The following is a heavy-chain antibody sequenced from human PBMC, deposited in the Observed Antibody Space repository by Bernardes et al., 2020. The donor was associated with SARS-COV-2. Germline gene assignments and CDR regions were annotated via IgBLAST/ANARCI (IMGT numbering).Heavy chain of an antibody. CDR3: ARWPSRMRSGGGA. CDR1: GGSISSYY. V-gene: IGHV4-59*01. J-gene: IGHJ5*02. D-gene: IGHD3-3*01. Sequence: SETLSLTCTVSGGSISSYYWSWIRQPPGKGLEWIGYIYYSGSTNYNPSLKSRVTISVDTSKNQFSLKLSSVTAADTAVYYCARWPSRMRSGGGAWGQGTLVTVSS. CDR2: IYYSGST.